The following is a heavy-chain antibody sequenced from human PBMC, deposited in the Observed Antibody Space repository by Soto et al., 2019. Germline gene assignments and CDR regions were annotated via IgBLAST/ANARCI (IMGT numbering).Heavy chain of an antibody. CDR1: GGSISSSSYY. V-gene: IGHV4-39*01. D-gene: IGHD3-9*01. J-gene: IGHJ4*02. CDR2: IYYSGST. Sequence: SETLSLTCSVSGGSISSSSYYWGWIRQPPGKGLEWIGNIYYSGSTYYNPSLKSRVTISVDTSKNQFSLRLSSVTAADTAVYYCARRESYDILTGYYHFDYWGQGTLVTVSS. CDR3: ARRESYDILTGYYHFDY.